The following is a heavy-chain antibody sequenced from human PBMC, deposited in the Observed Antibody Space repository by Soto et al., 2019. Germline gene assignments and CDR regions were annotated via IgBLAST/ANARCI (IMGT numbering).Heavy chain of an antibody. CDR3: AKQQADFGSGSDTFFLDN. J-gene: IGHJ4*02. CDR1: GFTFSSNS. CDR2: ISGSGGTT. D-gene: IGHD3-10*01. Sequence: VPLVESGGGVVQPGTSLRLSCLASGFTFSSNSMSWVRQAPGKGLEWVSAISGSGGTTFHADSVKGRFAVSRDNSNSTLYLEMDSLSAEDTAVYYCAKQQADFGSGSDTFFLDNWGRGTLVTVSS. V-gene: IGHV3-23*04.